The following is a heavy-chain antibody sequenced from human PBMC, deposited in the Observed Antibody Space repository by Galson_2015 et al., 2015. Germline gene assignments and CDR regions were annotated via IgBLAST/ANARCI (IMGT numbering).Heavy chain of an antibody. D-gene: IGHD2-21*02. CDR1: GYTFTSYG. CDR2: ISAYNGNT. Sequence: SVKVSCKASGYTFTSYGISWARQAPGQGLEWMGWISAYNGNTNYAQKLQGRVTMTTDTSTSTAYMELRSLRSDDTAVYYCAREISAYCGGDCPFDYWGQGTLVTVSS. J-gene: IGHJ4*02. CDR3: AREISAYCGGDCPFDY. V-gene: IGHV1-18*04.